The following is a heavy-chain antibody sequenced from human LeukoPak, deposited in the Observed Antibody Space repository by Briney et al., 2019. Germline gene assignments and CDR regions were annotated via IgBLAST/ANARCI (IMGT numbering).Heavy chain of an antibody. D-gene: IGHD5-18*01. Sequence: GGSLGLSCAASGFTVSTNCMTWVRQAPGKGLEWVSTIYSGGTTYYADSVMGRFTISRRNSRNTLYLQMNSLRAEDTAVYYCARVDTVMAYYFDLWGQGTLVTVSS. CDR2: IYSGGTT. CDR1: GFTVSTNC. CDR3: ARVDTVMAYYFDL. J-gene: IGHJ4*02. V-gene: IGHV3-53*04.